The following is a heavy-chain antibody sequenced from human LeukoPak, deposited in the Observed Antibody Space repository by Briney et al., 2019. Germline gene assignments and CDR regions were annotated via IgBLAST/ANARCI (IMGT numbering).Heavy chain of an antibody. V-gene: IGHV3-48*03. CDR1: GFTFSSYE. CDR2: ISSGGTTI. CDR3: GAWRQFVGAFDI. Sequence: GGSLRLSCAASGFTFSSYELYWVRQAPGKGLEWVSYISSGGTTIKYADSVKGQFTISRDDAKKSLYLQMNSLRAEDTAIYYCGAWRQFVGAFDIWGQGTLVTVSS. D-gene: IGHD3-10*01. J-gene: IGHJ3*02.